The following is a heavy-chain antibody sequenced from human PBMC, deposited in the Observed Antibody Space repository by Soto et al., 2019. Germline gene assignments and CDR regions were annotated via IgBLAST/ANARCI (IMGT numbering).Heavy chain of an antibody. CDR3: AREGYCISASCPGPFDC. J-gene: IGHJ4*02. D-gene: IGHD2-2*01. Sequence: EVQLVESGGGLVQPGGSLRLSCAVSGFTVSTNYMSWVRQAPGKGLEWVSVIYGDGSTYYGDSVKGRFTISRDNSKNTLYLQMNSLGAEDTAVYYCAREGYCISASCPGPFDCWGQGTLVTVSS. V-gene: IGHV3-66*01. CDR1: GFTVSTNY. CDR2: IYGDGST.